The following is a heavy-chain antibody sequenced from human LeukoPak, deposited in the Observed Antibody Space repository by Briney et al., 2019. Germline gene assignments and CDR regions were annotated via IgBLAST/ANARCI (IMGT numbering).Heavy chain of an antibody. CDR2: IIPIFGTA. J-gene: IGHJ4*02. CDR3: AIGGFGENFDY. CDR1: EGTFSSYA. V-gene: IGHV1-69*13. D-gene: IGHD3-10*01. Sequence: GASVKVSCKASEGTFSSYAISWVRQAPGQGLEWMGGIIPIFGTANYAQKFQGRVTITADESTSTAYMELSSLRSEDTAVYYCAIGGFGENFDYWGQGTLVTVSS.